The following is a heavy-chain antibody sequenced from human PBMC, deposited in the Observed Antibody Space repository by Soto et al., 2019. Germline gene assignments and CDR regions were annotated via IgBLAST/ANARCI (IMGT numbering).Heavy chain of an antibody. CDR2: IWYDGSNK. V-gene: IGHV3-33*01. J-gene: IGHJ4*02. CDR1: GFTFSSYG. D-gene: IGHD3-16*02. Sequence: GGSLRLSCAASGFTFSSYGMHWVRQAPGKGLEWVAVIWYDGSNKYYADSVKGRFTISRDNSKNTLYLQMNSQRAEDTAVYYCARSESGELSLYGYYFDYWGQGTLVTVSS. CDR3: ARSESGELSLYGYYFDY.